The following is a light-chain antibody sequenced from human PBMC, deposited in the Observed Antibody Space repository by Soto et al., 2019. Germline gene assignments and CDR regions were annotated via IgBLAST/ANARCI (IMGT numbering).Light chain of an antibody. Sequence: QSALTQPPSASGSPGQSVTISCTGTSSDVGGYNYVSWYQQHPGKAPKLMIYEVSKRPSGVPDRFSGYKSGNTASRTVSGLQAEDEADYYCSSYAGSNNPYVFGTGTKLTVL. CDR2: EVS. CDR1: SSDVGGYNY. V-gene: IGLV2-8*01. J-gene: IGLJ1*01. CDR3: SSYAGSNNPYV.